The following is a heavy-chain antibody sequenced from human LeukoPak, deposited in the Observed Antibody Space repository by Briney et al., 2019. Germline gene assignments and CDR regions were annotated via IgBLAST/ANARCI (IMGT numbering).Heavy chain of an antibody. CDR1: GFTFSSYE. CDR2: ISSSGSTI. Sequence: GGSLRLSCAASGFTFSSYEMNWVRQAPGKGLEWVSDISSSGSTIDYADSVKGRFTISRDNAKNSLYLQMNSLRAEDTAVYFCAKAGPGFGFDSWGQGTLVTVSS. CDR3: AKAGPGFGFDS. J-gene: IGHJ4*02. V-gene: IGHV3-48*03. D-gene: IGHD3-10*01.